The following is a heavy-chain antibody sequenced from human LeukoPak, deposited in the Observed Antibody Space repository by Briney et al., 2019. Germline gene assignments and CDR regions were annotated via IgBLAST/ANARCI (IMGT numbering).Heavy chain of an antibody. V-gene: IGHV4-59*08. J-gene: IGHJ3*02. CDR2: IYYSGSS. Sequence: PSETLSLTCTVSGASISSYYWSWIRQPPGKGLEWIGYIYYSGSSNSNPSLKSRVTISVDTSKTQFSLKLSSVTAADTAVYHCARQRGGGDAFDIWGQGTMVTVSS. CDR1: GASISSYY. CDR3: ARQRGGGDAFDI. D-gene: IGHD3-16*01.